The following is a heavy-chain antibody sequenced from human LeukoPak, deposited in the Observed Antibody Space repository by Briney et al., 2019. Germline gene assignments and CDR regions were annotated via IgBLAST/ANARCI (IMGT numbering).Heavy chain of an antibody. V-gene: IGHV4-34*01. CDR2: ISDCGST. J-gene: IGHJ5*02. D-gene: IGHD6-13*01. CDR1: GWSFSGYY. CDR3: ARRGIAAAYH. Sequence: SDTLSLTCAVYGWSFSGYYWSWIRQPPGKGLEWIGEISDCGSTNNNPSLKRRVSISVDTSKNQFSLKLSSVTAADTAVYYCARRGIAAAYHWGQGTLVTVSS.